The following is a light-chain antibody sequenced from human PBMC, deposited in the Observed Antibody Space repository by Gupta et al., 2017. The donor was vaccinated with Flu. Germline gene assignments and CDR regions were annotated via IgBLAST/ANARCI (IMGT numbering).Light chain of an antibody. J-gene: IGLJ3*02. Sequence: SSPTPPPPSSSSPGQSPLISCSATSSDVGGYNYVSWYQQHPGKAPKLMIYEVSNRPSGVSNRFSGSKSGNTASLTISGLQAEDEADYYCSSYAGSSTLVFGGGTKLTVL. CDR3: SSYAGSSTLV. CDR2: EVS. CDR1: SSDVGGYNY. V-gene: IGLV2-14*01.